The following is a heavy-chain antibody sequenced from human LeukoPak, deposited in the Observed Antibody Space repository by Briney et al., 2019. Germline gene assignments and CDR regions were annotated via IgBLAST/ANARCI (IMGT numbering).Heavy chain of an antibody. J-gene: IGHJ4*02. CDR1: GYTFTGYY. Sequence: ASVKVSCKASGYTFTGYYMHWVRQAPGQGLEWMGWINPNSGGTNYAQKFQGRVTMTRDTSISTAYMELSRLRSDGTAVYYCARDEDCSGGSCPPFDHWGQGTLVTVSS. V-gene: IGHV1-2*02. CDR2: INPNSGGT. CDR3: ARDEDCSGGSCPPFDH. D-gene: IGHD2-15*01.